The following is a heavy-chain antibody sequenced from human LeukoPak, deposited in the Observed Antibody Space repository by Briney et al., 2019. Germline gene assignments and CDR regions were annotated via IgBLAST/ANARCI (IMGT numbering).Heavy chain of an antibody. J-gene: IGHJ4*02. V-gene: IGHV3-7*01. D-gene: IGHD2-2*01. CDR3: ARESPNWSSTSCLLGIDY. Sequence: GGSLRLSCAASGFTFSSYWMSWVRQAPGKGLEWVANIKQDGSEKYYVDSVKGRFTISRDNAKNSLYLQMNSLRADDTAVYYCARESPNWSSTSCLLGIDYWGQGTLVTVSS. CDR2: IKQDGSEK. CDR1: GFTFSSYW.